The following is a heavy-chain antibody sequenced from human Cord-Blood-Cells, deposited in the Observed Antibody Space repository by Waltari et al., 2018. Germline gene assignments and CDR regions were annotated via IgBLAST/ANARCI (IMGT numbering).Heavy chain of an antibody. CDR1: GYSFTSYW. CDR2: IYPGDSDT. CDR3: ARRASSYYYDSSGFSYWYFDL. V-gene: IGHV5-51*01. D-gene: IGHD3-22*01. J-gene: IGHJ2*01. Sequence: EVQLVQSGAEVKKPGESLKISCKGSGYSFTSYWIGWVRQMPGQGLGWMGIIYPGDSDTRYSPSFQGQVTISADKSISTAYLQWSSLKASDTAMYYCARRASSYYYDSSGFSYWYFDLWGRGTLVTVSS.